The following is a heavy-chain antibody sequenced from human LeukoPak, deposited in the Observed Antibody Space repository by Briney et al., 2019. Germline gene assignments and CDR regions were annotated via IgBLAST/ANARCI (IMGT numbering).Heavy chain of an antibody. D-gene: IGHD3-22*01. V-gene: IGHV3-23*01. CDR3: AKDYYDSSGPCYFDY. CDR1: GFTFSSYA. CDR2: ISGSGA. J-gene: IGHJ4*02. Sequence: GGSLRLSCAAYGFTFSSYAMSWVRQAPGKGLEWVSAISGSGAYYADSVKGRFTISRDNSKNTPYLQMNSLRAEDTAVYYCAKDYYDSSGPCYFDYWGQGTLVTVSS.